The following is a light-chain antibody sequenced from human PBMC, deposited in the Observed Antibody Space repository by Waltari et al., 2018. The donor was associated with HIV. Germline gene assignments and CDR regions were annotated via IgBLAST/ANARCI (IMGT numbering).Light chain of an antibody. CDR1: SSDVGGYNY. Sequence: QSALTQPASVSGSPGQSITISCTGTSSDVGGYNYVSWYQQYAGKAPKLMIYDVSNRPSGVANRFSGSKAGNTASLTISGLQAEDEADYYCSSYTSSSTLVFGGGTKLTVL. V-gene: IGLV2-14*01. CDR3: SSYTSSSTLV. J-gene: IGLJ2*01. CDR2: DVS.